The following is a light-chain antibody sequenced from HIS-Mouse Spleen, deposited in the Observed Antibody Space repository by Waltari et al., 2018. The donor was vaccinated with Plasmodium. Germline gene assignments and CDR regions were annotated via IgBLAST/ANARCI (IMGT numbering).Light chain of an antibody. V-gene: IGLV2-14*03. CDR1: SSDVGGYTY. CDR3: SSYTSSSTLYVV. J-gene: IGLJ2*01. CDR2: DVS. Sequence: QSALTQPASVSGSPGQSITISCTGTSSDVGGYTYVSWYQQHPGKSPKLMIYDVSNRASGVSNRFPGSKSGNTASLTICGLQAEDEADYYCSSYTSSSTLYVVFGGGTKLTVL.